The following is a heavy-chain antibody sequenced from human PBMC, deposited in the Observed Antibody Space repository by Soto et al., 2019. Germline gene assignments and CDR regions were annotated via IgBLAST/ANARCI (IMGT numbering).Heavy chain of an antibody. CDR1: GGSISSGGYY. CDR2: IYYSGST. CDR3: ARDVDYDILTGYPDWYFDL. Sequence: QVQLQESGPGLVKPSQTLSLTCTVSGGSISSGGYYWSWIRQHPGKGLEWIGYIYYSGSTYYNPSLTSRVTISVDTAKNQFSLKLSSVTAADTAVYYCARDVDYDILTGYPDWYFDLWGRGTLVTVSS. J-gene: IGHJ2*01. V-gene: IGHV4-31*03. D-gene: IGHD3-9*01.